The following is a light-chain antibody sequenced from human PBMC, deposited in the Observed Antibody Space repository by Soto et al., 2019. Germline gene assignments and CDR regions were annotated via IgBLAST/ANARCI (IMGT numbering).Light chain of an antibody. CDR3: QQSYITPPT. J-gene: IGKJ1*01. Sequence: DIQMTQSPSSLSASVGARVTIACRASPSISTYLNWYQQKPGKAPKLLIYAASSLQSGVPSRFSGSGSGTDFTLTISSLQPEDFATYYCQQSYITPPTFGQGTKVEIK. CDR1: PSISTY. V-gene: IGKV1-39*01. CDR2: AAS.